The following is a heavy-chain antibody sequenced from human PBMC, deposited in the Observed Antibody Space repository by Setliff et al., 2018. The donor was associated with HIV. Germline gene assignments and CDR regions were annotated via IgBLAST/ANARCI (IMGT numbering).Heavy chain of an antibody. V-gene: IGHV4-4*07. CDR3: ARAAAGSTGPFDL. CDR2: IYTSGST. CDR1: GGSISSYY. Sequence: LSLTCTVSGGSISSYYWSWIRQPAGKGLEWIGHIYTSGSTNYNPSLKSRVTMSVDTSKNQFSLKLTSVTASDTAVYYCARAAAGSTGPFDLWGQGSPVTVSS. J-gene: IGHJ4*02. D-gene: IGHD2-2*01.